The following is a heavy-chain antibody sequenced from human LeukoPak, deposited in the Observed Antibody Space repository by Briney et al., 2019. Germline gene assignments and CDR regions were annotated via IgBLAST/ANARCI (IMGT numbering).Heavy chain of an antibody. CDR1: GGSISSYY. J-gene: IGHJ1*01. CDR2: IYYSGST. Sequence: SETLSLTCTVSGGSISSYYWSWIRQPPGKGLEWVGYIYYSGSTNYNPSLKSRVTISVDTSKNQFSLRLSSVTAADTAVYYCARGERPPDFQHWGQGTLVTVSS. CDR3: ARGERPPDFQH. V-gene: IGHV4-59*01. D-gene: IGHD1-1*01.